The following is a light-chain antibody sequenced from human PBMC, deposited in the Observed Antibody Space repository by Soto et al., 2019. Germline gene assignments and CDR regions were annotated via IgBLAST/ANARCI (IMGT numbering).Light chain of an antibody. CDR2: GES. CDR3: QKYGSSPKT. CDR1: QSVSSSY. J-gene: IGKJ1*01. V-gene: IGKV3-20*01. Sequence: VLTQSPGTLSLSPGESATLSCRASQSVSSSYLAWYQQKPGQAPRLLIYGESSRATGIPDRFSGSGSGTDFTLTISRLEPEDFAVYYCQKYGSSPKTFGQGTKVDIK.